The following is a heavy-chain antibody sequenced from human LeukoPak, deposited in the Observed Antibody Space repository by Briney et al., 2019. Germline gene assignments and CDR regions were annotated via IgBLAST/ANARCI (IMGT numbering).Heavy chain of an antibody. CDR3: ARDDYSKVADY. D-gene: IGHD4-11*01. J-gene: IGHJ4*02. CDR2: IWYDGSNK. CDR1: GFTFSKFA. Sequence: GGSLRLSCAASGFTFSKFAMNWVRQAPGKGLGWVAVIWYDGSNKYYADSVKGRFTISRDNSKNTLYLQMNSLRAEDTAVYYCARDDYSKVADYWGQGTLVTVSS. V-gene: IGHV3-33*07.